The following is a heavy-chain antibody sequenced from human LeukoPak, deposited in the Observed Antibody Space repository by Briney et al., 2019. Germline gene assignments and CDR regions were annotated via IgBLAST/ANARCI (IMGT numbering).Heavy chain of an antibody. Sequence: PGQSLRLSCAVSGFTLSSICMKWVRQAPGKGLEWVSSISRSSSYIYYADSVKGRFTISRHNAKNSLYLQMISLRAQDTAVYYCAIDQSSGWYQERGWYFDYWGQGTLVTVSS. J-gene: IGHJ4*02. D-gene: IGHD6-19*01. CDR3: AIDQSSGWYQERGWYFDY. CDR2: ISRSSSYI. V-gene: IGHV3-21*01. CDR1: GFTLSSIC.